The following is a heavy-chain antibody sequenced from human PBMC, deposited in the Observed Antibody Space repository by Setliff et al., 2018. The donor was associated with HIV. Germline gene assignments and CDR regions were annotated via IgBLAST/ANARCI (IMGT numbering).Heavy chain of an antibody. CDR3: ARGESFGAAPGTGRFRF. CDR2: IYASGRT. Sequence: PSETLSLTCTVSGGSISSGSYYWNWIRQPAGKGLEWIGRIYASGRTNYNPSLESRVIISLDTSKIQFSLKLSSVTAADTAVYYCARGESFGAAPGTGRFRFWGQGTLVTVSS. J-gene: IGHJ4*02. CDR1: GGSISSGSYY. D-gene: IGHD6-13*01. V-gene: IGHV4-61*02.